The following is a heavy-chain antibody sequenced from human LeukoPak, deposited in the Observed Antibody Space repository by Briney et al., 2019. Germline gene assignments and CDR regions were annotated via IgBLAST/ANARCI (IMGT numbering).Heavy chain of an antibody. CDR3: ARGSVVGISPSPFVHSYYYMDV. D-gene: IGHD2-15*01. CDR1: GFTFSSYW. Sequence: GGSLRLSCAASGFTFSSYWMHWVRQAPGKGLVWVSRINSDGSSTSYADSVKGRFTISRDNAKNSLYLQMNGLRAEDTAVYYCARGSVVGISPSPFVHSYYYMDVWGKGTTVTVSS. CDR2: INSDGSST. V-gene: IGHV3-74*01. J-gene: IGHJ6*03.